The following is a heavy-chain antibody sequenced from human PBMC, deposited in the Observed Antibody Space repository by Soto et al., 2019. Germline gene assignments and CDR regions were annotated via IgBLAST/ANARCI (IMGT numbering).Heavy chain of an antibody. D-gene: IGHD3-10*01. J-gene: IGHJ4*02. CDR3: VRAAARGDD. CDR2: INTDGSST. Sequence: EVQLVESGGGLVQPGGSLRLSCAASGFSFSGYWMHWVRQAPGKGLVWVSRINTDGSSTKYADSVKGRFTISRDNAKNTLYLQMNSLGVEDTAVYFCVRAAARGDDRGQGTLVTVSS. V-gene: IGHV3-74*03. CDR1: GFSFSGYW.